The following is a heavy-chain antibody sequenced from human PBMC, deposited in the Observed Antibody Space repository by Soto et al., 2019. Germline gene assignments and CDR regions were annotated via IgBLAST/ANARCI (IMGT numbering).Heavy chain of an antibody. CDR1: GFIFTNYW. Sequence: EVEVVESGGGLVQPGESLRLSCAASGFIFTNYWMHWVRQVPGRGLVWVSGITHDGSGTKYADSVKDRFTISRDNAKNTVYLQMNSLRPEDTAVYYCGSVFEYWGRGTLVTVSS. V-gene: IGHV3-74*01. CDR2: ITHDGSGT. J-gene: IGHJ4*01. CDR3: GSVFEY.